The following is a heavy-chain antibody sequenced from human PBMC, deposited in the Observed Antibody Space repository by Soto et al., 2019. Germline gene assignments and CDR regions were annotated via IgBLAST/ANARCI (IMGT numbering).Heavy chain of an antibody. CDR2: ISSSSSYI. Sequence: GGSLRLSCAASGFTFSSYSMNWVRQAPGKGLEWVSSISSSSSYIYYADSVTGRFTISRDNAKNSLYLQMNSLRAEDTAVYYCARDAYDFWSGYSYFDYWGQGTLVTVSS. D-gene: IGHD3-3*01. V-gene: IGHV3-21*01. J-gene: IGHJ4*02. CDR3: ARDAYDFWSGYSYFDY. CDR1: GFTFSSYS.